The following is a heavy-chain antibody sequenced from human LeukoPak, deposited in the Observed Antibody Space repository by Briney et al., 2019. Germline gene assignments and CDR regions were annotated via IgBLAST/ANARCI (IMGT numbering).Heavy chain of an antibody. V-gene: IGHV4-4*07. CDR1: GGSITSYY. Sequence: SETLSLTCTVSGGSITSYYWSWIRQPAGRGLEWIGRIYSNENTNYNPSLNSRVTMSVDTSKNQFSLKLSSVTAADTAVYYCARGGTTPYYFDDWGQGTLVTVSS. CDR3: ARGGTTPYYFDD. D-gene: IGHD2-15*01. CDR2: IYSNENT. J-gene: IGHJ4*02.